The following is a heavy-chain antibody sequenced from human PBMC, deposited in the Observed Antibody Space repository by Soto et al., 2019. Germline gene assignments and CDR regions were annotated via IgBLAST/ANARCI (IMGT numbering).Heavy chain of an antibody. CDR3: ARVGGPSGDYRNYFDY. CDR2: IYYSGST. CDR1: GGSISSYY. Sequence: SETLSLTCTVSGGSISSYYWSWIRQPPGKGLEWIGYIYYSGSTNYNPSLKSRVTISVDTSKNQFSLKLSSVTAADTAVYYCARVGGPSGDYRNYFDYWGQGTLVTVSS. D-gene: IGHD3-22*01. J-gene: IGHJ4*02. V-gene: IGHV4-59*01.